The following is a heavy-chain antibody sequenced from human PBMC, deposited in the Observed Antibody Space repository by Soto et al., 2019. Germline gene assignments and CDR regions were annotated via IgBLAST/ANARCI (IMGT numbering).Heavy chain of an antibody. CDR2: IIPIFGTA. Sequence: QVQLVQSGAEVKKPGSSVKVSCKASGGTFSSYAISWVRQAPGQGLEWMGGIIPIFGTANYAQKFQGRVPITADKSTSTAYMEVSSLRSEDTAVYYCARGSDSYCTNGVCPYGYFDYWGQGTLVTVSS. V-gene: IGHV1-69*06. CDR3: ARGSDSYCTNGVCPYGYFDY. CDR1: GGTFSSYA. D-gene: IGHD2-8*01. J-gene: IGHJ4*02.